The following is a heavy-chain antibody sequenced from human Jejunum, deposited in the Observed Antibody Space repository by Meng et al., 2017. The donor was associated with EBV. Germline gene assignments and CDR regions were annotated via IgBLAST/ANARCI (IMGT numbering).Heavy chain of an antibody. J-gene: IGHJ4*02. CDR1: GGSVNSGNVY. CDR2: IYYSGST. Sequence: QRERPGPGLGKPSETLSLTCTVSGGSVNSGNVYWSWIRQPPGKVLEWIGYIYYSGSTNYIPSLKSRVTISLDTSKNQFSLKLSSVTAADTAVYYCAGLRYSGYDRAFDYWGQGALVTVSS. CDR3: AGLRYSGYDRAFDY. D-gene: IGHD5-12*01. V-gene: IGHV4-61*01.